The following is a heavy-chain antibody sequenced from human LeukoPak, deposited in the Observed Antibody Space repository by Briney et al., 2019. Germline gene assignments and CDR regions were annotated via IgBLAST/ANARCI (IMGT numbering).Heavy chain of an antibody. Sequence: GASVKVSCKASGGTFSSYAISWVRQAPGQGLEWMGRIIPILGIANYAQKFQGRVTITADKSTSTAYMELSSLRSEDTAVYYCARDPGIEGVFWDYWGQGTLVTVSS. D-gene: IGHD1-26*01. J-gene: IGHJ4*02. V-gene: IGHV1-69*04. CDR2: IIPILGIA. CDR1: GGTFSSYA. CDR3: ARDPGIEGVFWDY.